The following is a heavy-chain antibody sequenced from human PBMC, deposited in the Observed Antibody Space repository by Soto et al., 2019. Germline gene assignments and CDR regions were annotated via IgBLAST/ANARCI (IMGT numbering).Heavy chain of an antibody. D-gene: IGHD2-2*03. V-gene: IGHV3-30-3*01. CDR3: ARDVRSGYSALARFDP. CDR1: GFTFSSYA. Sequence: QVQLVESGGGVVQPGRSLRLSCAASGFTFSSYAMHWVRQAPGKGLEWVAVISYDGSNKYYADSVKGRFTISRDNSKNTLYLQMNSLRAEDTAVYYCARDVRSGYSALARFDPWGQGTLVTVSS. J-gene: IGHJ5*02. CDR2: ISYDGSNK.